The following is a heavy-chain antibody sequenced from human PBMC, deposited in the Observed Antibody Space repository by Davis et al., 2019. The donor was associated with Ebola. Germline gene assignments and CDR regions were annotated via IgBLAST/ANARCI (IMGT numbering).Heavy chain of an antibody. J-gene: IGHJ4*02. CDR3: ACSLNRKRPFDY. CDR2: IYHSGST. CDR1: GGSISSGGYS. Sequence: LRLSCAVSGGSISSGGYSWSWIRQPPGKGLEWIGYIYHSGSTYYNPSLKSRVTISVDRSKNQFSLKLSSVTAADTAVYYCACSLNRKRPFDYWGQGTLVTVSS. D-gene: IGHD2/OR15-2a*01. V-gene: IGHV4-30-2*01.